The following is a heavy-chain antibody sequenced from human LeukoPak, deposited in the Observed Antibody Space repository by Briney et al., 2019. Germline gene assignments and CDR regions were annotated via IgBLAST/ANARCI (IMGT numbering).Heavy chain of an antibody. Sequence: GGSLRLSCAASGFTVSTNYMSWVRQAPGKGLEWVSVIYSDGRTYYADSVKGRFTISRDNAKNSLYLQMNSLRDEDTAVYYCFYYYYGMDVWGQGTTVTVSS. V-gene: IGHV3-66*01. CDR1: GFTVSTNY. CDR2: IYSDGRT. J-gene: IGHJ6*02. CDR3: FYYYYGMDV.